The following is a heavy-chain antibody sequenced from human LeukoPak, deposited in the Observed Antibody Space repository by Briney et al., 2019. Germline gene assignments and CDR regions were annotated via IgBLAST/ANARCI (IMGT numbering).Heavy chain of an antibody. V-gene: IGHV3-11*05. J-gene: IGHJ4*02. Sequence: GGSLRLSCAASGFTFSDYYMSWIRQAPGKGLEWVSSITSSSSYIYYADSVKGRFTISRDNSKNTLYLQMNSLRAEDTAVYYCAKGVVVAPDVTPFDYWGQGTLVTVSS. D-gene: IGHD2-2*01. CDR2: ITSSSSYI. CDR3: AKGVVVAPDVTPFDY. CDR1: GFTFSDYY.